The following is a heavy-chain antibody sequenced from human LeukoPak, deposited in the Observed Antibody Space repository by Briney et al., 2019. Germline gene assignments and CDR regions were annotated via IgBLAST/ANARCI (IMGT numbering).Heavy chain of an antibody. Sequence: GGSLRLSCAASGFTISSNHMSWVRQAPGKGLEWVSVINDGTKTDYAESVKGRFTISRDTYKNTVFLEMNSLRAEDTAVYYCARDSRSVVVPAAIRANFDYWGQGTLVTVSS. CDR3: ARDSRSVVVPAAIRANFDY. J-gene: IGHJ4*02. CDR1: GFTISSNH. D-gene: IGHD2-2*01. CDR2: INDGTKT. V-gene: IGHV3-66*01.